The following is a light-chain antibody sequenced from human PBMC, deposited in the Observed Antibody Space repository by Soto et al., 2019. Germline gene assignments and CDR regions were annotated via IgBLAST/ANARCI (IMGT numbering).Light chain of an antibody. CDR3: PLYNGAAVV. V-gene: IGLV7-43*01. CDR2: ITT. CDR1: TGPVTSDYY. J-gene: IGLJ2*01. Sequence: QAVVNQEPSLTVSPGGTVTLTCASSTGPVTSDYYPNWFQQKPGQAPRALIYITTKKHSWTPARFSGSLLGGKAALTLSGVQPEDDAAYYFPLYNGAAVVLGGGTKLNVL.